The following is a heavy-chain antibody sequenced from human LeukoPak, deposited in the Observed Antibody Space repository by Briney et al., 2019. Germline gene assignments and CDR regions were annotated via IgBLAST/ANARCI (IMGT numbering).Heavy chain of an antibody. J-gene: IGHJ4*02. CDR3: ARDFESQWELLGWYFDY. Sequence: EGSLRLSCAASGFTFSSYGMHWVRQAPGKGLEWVAVIWYDGSNKYYADSVKGRFTISRDDSKNTLYLQMNSLRAEDTAVYYCARDFESQWELLGWYFDYWGQGTLVTVSS. CDR1: GFTFSSYG. V-gene: IGHV3-33*01. CDR2: IWYDGSNK. D-gene: IGHD1-26*01.